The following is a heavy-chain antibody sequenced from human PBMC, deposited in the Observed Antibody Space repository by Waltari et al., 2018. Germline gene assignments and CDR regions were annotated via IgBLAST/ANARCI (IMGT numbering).Heavy chain of an antibody. J-gene: IGHJ3*02. Sequence: QVQLQESGPGLVKPSETLSLTCTVSGGSISSYYWSWIRQPAGKGLEWIGRIYTSGSTNYNPSLKSRVTISVDTSKNQFSLKLSSVTAADTAVYYCARGTVATIPLDAFDIWGQGTMVTVSS. V-gene: IGHV4-4*07. D-gene: IGHD5-12*01. CDR3: ARGTVATIPLDAFDI. CDR1: GGSISSYY. CDR2: IYTSGST.